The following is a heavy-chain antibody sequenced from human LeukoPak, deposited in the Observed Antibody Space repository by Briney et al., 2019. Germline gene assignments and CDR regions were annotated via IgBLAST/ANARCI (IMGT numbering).Heavy chain of an antibody. J-gene: IGHJ3*02. CDR2: IYYSGST. CDR3: ARDVSGAGTRRAFDT. V-gene: IGHV4-59*01. Sequence: PSETLSLTCSVSGGSISSYYWSWIRQTPGKGLEWIGYIYYSGSTNYNPSLQSRVTISVDTSKDQFSLKLNSVTAADTAVYYCARDVSGAGTRRAFDTWGQGTMVTVSS. CDR1: GGSISSYY. D-gene: IGHD6-13*01.